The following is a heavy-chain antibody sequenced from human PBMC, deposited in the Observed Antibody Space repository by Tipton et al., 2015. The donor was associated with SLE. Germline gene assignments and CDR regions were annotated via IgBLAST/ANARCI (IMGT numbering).Heavy chain of an antibody. J-gene: IGHJ4*02. CDR1: GGSINNDY. CDR2: VYTSGDT. D-gene: IGHD3-9*01. CDR3: ARRYDLSTGILN. V-gene: IGHV4-4*08. Sequence: TLSLTCTVSGGSINNDYWSWIRQPPGKGLEWLGYVYTSGDTKYNPSLKGRITLSVDTSRNQISLKLSSVTAADTAVYYCARRYDLSTGILNWGQGTLATISS.